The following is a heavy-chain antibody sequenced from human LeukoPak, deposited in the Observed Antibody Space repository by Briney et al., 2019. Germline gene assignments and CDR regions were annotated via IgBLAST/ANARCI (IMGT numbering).Heavy chain of an antibody. CDR1: GFTFDDYA. CDR2: ISWNSGSI. Sequence: PGRSLRLSCAASGFTFDDYAMHWVRQAPGKGLEWVSGISWNSGSIGYADSVKGRFTISRDNAKNSLYLQMNSLRAEDTALYYCAKALRSAAGTSYYFDYWGQGTLVTVSS. J-gene: IGHJ4*02. CDR3: AKALRSAAGTSYYFDY. V-gene: IGHV3-9*01. D-gene: IGHD6-13*01.